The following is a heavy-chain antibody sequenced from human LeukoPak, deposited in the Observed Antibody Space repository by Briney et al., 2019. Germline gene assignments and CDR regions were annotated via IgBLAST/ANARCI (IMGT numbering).Heavy chain of an antibody. D-gene: IGHD3-22*01. Sequence: GGSLRLSCAASGFTLNTFNMNWVRQAPGKGLEWVSSITSGGDYIYYADSVKGRFTTSRDNSKNTLYLQMNSLRAEDTAVYYCARQAYYYDSSGYYRLDAFDIWGQGTMVTVSS. CDR2: ITSGGDYI. CDR3: ARQAYYYDSSGYYRLDAFDI. CDR1: GFTLNTFN. J-gene: IGHJ3*02. V-gene: IGHV3-21*01.